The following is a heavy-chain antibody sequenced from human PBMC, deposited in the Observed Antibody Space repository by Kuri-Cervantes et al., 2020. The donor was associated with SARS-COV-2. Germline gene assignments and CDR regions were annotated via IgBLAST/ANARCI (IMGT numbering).Heavy chain of an antibody. CDR2: IGPSGTTK. J-gene: IGHJ4*02. V-gene: IGHV3-11*04. D-gene: IGHD6-13*01. CDR1: GFIFSDYY. CDR3: ASEYRIAAAGMSFDY. Sequence: GESLKISCTASGFIFSDYYMTWIRQAPGKGLEWVSNIGPSGTTKYYADSVKGRFTISRDNAKNSLYLQMNSLRAEDTAVYYCASEYRIAAAGMSFDYWGQGTLVTVSS.